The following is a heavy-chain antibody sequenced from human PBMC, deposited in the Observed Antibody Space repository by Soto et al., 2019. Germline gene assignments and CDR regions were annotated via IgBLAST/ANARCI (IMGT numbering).Heavy chain of an antibody. CDR1: GLTLSSYS. CDR2: ISYVGNGI. V-gene: IGHV3-30-3*02. D-gene: IGHD2-21*02. Sequence: QVQLVESGGGVVKRGDSLRFGGEASGLTLSSYSMNWVRQSPGRGREGVAVISYVGNGIYYADSVKGRLTISRDNAKNTMFLQMSGLRPEDTAIYYCARGLVVTAKGWFDLWGQGTQVTVSS. J-gene: IGHJ5*02. CDR3: ARGLVVTAKGWFDL.